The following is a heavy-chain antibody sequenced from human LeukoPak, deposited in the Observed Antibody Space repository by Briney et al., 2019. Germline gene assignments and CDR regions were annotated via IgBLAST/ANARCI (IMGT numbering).Heavy chain of an antibody. D-gene: IGHD3-16*01. Sequence: PSETLSLTCTVSGGSISSYYWSWIRQPPGKGLKWIGNTYYSGYTTYSPSLRSRVTISVDTSKNQFSLKLSSVTAADTAVYYCARETSQKGAHYMDVWGKGTTITISS. CDR1: GGSISSYY. CDR3: ARETSQKGAHYMDV. V-gene: IGHV4-59*01. CDR2: TYYSGYT. J-gene: IGHJ6*03.